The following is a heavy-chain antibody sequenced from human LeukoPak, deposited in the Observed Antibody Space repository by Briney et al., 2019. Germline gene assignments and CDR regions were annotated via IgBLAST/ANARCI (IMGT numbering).Heavy chain of an antibody. Sequence: PGGSLRLSCAASGFTVSSNYMSWVRQAPGKGLEWVSVIYSGGSTYYADSVKGRFTISRDNSKNTLYLQMNSLRAEDTAVYYCARDLLGYGDYHEDYYYYGMDVWGQGTTVTVSS. CDR1: GFTVSSNY. D-gene: IGHD4-17*01. CDR2: IYSGGST. V-gene: IGHV3-53*01. CDR3: ARDLLGYGDYHEDYYYYGMDV. J-gene: IGHJ6*02.